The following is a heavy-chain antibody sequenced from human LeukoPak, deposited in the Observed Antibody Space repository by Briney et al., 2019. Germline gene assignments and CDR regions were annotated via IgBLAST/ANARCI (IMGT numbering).Heavy chain of an antibody. CDR2: IIPVLGTT. CDR1: GGTFSSYA. CDR3: ATSGGDYYYYSLDV. D-gene: IGHD3-10*01. J-gene: IGHJ6*03. Sequence: ASVKVSCKASGGTFSSYAISWVRQAPGQGLEWMGGIIPVLGTTNYAQTFQNKVTITADGSTSTTYMELSSLTSEDTAVYYCATSGGDYYYYSLDVWGKGTPVTISS. V-gene: IGHV1-69*01.